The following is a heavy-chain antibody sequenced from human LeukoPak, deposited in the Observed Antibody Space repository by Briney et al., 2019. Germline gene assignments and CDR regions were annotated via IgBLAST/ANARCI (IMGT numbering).Heavy chain of an antibody. CDR2: INHSGST. Sequence: SETLSLTCAVYGGSFSGYYWSWIRQPPGKGLEWIGEINHSGSTNYIPSLKSRVTISVDTSKNQFSLKLSSVTAADTAVYYCARAHSSSWYFVWFDPWGQGTLVTVSS. J-gene: IGHJ5*02. CDR1: GGSFSGYY. D-gene: IGHD6-13*01. CDR3: ARAHSSSWYFVWFDP. V-gene: IGHV4-34*01.